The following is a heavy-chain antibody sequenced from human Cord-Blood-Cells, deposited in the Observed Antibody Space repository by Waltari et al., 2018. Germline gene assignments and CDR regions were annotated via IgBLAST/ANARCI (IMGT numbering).Heavy chain of an antibody. Sequence: QVQLVESGGGVVQPGRVLRISCAASGFTLSSYGMHWVRQAPGKGLEWVAVIWYDGSNKYYADSVKGRFTISRDNSKNTLYLQMNSLRAEDTAVYYCARDRAQLELDYWGQGTLVTVSS. CDR1: GFTLSSYG. D-gene: IGHD1-1*01. V-gene: IGHV3-33*01. CDR3: ARDRAQLELDY. J-gene: IGHJ4*02. CDR2: IWYDGSNK.